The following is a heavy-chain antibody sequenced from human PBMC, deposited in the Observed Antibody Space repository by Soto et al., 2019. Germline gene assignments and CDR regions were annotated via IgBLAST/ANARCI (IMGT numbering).Heavy chain of an antibody. Sequence: GASVKVSCKPSGYTFTSYAMHWVRKAPGQRLEWMGWINAGNGNTKYSQKFQGRVTITRDTSASTAYMELSSLRSEDTAVYYCARDALPTYYDILTGPVRFDYWGQGTLVTVSS. CDR1: GYTFTSYA. V-gene: IGHV1-3*01. CDR3: ARDALPTYYDILTGPVRFDY. D-gene: IGHD3-9*01. CDR2: INAGNGNT. J-gene: IGHJ4*02.